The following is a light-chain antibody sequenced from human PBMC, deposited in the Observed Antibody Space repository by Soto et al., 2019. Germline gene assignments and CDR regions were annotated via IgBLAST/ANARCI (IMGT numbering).Light chain of an antibody. Sequence: EIQMTKSPSSLSASVGDRVSVTCRTSQNITKFLKWYQEKPGKAPKVLIYVTSNLENGVPSRFSGSGSGTHFTLSISSLQPEDFATYYCQQTFSSPGTFGPGTRVEVK. CDR1: QNITKF. CDR2: VTS. CDR3: QQTFSSPGT. J-gene: IGKJ1*01. V-gene: IGKV1-39*01.